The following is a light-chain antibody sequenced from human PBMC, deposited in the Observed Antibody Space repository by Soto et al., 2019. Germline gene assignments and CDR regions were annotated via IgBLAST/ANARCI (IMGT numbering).Light chain of an antibody. CDR1: QSLLHSNGYNY. Sequence: DIVMTQSPLSLPVTPGQPASISCRSSQSLLHSNGYNYLDWYLQKPGQSPQLLIYTLSYRASGVPDRFSGSGSGTDFTLKISRVEAEDVGVYDCMQRIEFPTFGQGTRLEIK. V-gene: IGKV2-40*01. CDR2: TLS. CDR3: MQRIEFPT. J-gene: IGKJ5*01.